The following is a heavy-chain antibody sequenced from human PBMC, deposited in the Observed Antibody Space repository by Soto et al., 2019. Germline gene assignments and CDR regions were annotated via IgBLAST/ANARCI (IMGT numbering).Heavy chain of an antibody. V-gene: IGHV4-34*01. J-gene: IGHJ6*02. D-gene: IGHD4-17*01. CDR1: GGSFSGYY. Sequence: SETLSLTCAVYGGSFSGYYWSWIRQPPGKGLEWIGEINHSGSTNYNPSLKSRVTISVDTSKNQFSLKLSSVTAADTAVYYCATDYGDYVSTDYGMDVWGQGTTVTVSS. CDR2: INHSGST. CDR3: ATDYGDYVSTDYGMDV.